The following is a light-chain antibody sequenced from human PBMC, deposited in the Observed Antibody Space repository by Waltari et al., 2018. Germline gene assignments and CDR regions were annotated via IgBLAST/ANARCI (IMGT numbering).Light chain of an antibody. CDR3: VLYMGSGILQ. V-gene: IGLV8-61*01. Sequence: QTVVTQEPSFSVSPGGTVTLTCGLNSGSASTTHYPSWYQQTPGRAPRTLFYSTNTRTSGVPDRFSASILGNKAALTITGAQADDDSTYFCVLYMGSGILQFGGGTKLIVL. CDR1: SGSASTTHY. CDR2: STN. J-gene: IGLJ3*02.